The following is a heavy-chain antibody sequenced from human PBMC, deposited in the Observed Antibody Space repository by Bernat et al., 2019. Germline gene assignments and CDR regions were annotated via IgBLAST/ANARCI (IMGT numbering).Heavy chain of an antibody. Sequence: QVQLVESGGGLVKPGGSLRLSCAASGFTFSAYYMSWIRQAPGKGLEWVSYFSTSSSYTTAADSVKRRFTISGDTAKNSLYLKMNSLRAEDTAVYYCARARGYCSGGSCYYDFDYWGQGTLVTVSS. V-gene: IGHV3-11*05. CDR3: ARARGYCSGGSCYYDFDY. CDR2: FSTSSSYT. J-gene: IGHJ4*02. CDR1: GFTFSAYY. D-gene: IGHD2-15*01.